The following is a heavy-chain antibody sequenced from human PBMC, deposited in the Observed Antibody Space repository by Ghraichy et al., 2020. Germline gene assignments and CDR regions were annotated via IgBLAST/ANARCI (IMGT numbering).Heavy chain of an antibody. J-gene: IGHJ1*01. V-gene: IGHV4-59*08. D-gene: IGHD1-26*01. CDR1: GGSIGRYY. CDR2: VYFTGIV. Sequence: GSLRLSCTVPGGSIGRYYWSWIRQSPGKGLAWIGYVYFTGIVSYNPSLQSRLDLSLDTSTNQFSLQLSAVTAAYSDIYYCSRHERLWGFQHWGQGTLVTVSS. CDR3: SRHERLWGFQH.